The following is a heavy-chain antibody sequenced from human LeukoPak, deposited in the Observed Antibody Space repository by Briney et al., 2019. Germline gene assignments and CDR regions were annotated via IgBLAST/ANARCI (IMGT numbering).Heavy chain of an antibody. CDR1: GYTFTVYY. CDR3: ARDRLGLGELSLYDQ. D-gene: IGHD3-16*02. CDR2: MNPNSGGR. Sequence: ASVTVSCTASGYTFTVYYMHWVRQAHGQGKEWMGWMNPNSGGRKYAQKFQGRVTMTRDTAISTAYMELSRLRSDDTAMYYCARDRLGLGELSLYDQWGQGTLVTVFS. V-gene: IGHV1-2*02. J-gene: IGHJ5*02.